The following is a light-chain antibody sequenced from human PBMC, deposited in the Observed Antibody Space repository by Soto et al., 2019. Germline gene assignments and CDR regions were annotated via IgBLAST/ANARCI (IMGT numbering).Light chain of an antibody. CDR1: QSVSSN. J-gene: IGKJ5*01. CDR2: GAS. V-gene: IGKV3-15*01. CDR3: QQYQNWPLIT. Sequence: EIVMTQSPGTLSVSPEERVIFSCRASQSVSSNLAWYQQKRGQTPRLLIYGASTRATGIPDRFSGSGSGTEFTLTISILQSEDFADYYCQQYQNWPLITFGQGTRLEIK.